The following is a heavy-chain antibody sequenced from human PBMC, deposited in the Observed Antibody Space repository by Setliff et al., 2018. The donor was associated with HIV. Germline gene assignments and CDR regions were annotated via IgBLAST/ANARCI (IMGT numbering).Heavy chain of an antibody. Sequence: SVKVSCKASGGTFSSYAISWVRQAPGQGLEWMGGIIPIFGTANYAQKFQGRVTITADKSTSTAYMELSSLRSEDTAVYYCARSRVHYYYDSSGYPTRYDAFDIWGQGTMVTVSS. J-gene: IGHJ3*02. CDR2: IIPIFGTA. V-gene: IGHV1-69*06. CDR1: GGTFSSYA. D-gene: IGHD3-22*01. CDR3: ARSRVHYYYDSSGYPTRYDAFDI.